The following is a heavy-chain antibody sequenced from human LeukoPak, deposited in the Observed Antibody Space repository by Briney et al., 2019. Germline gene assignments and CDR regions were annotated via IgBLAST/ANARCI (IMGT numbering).Heavy chain of an antibody. CDR1: GFTFDDYA. D-gene: IGHD3-3*01. CDR2: ISWNSGSI. V-gene: IGHV3-9*01. Sequence: PGGSLRLSCAASGFTFDDYAMHWVRQAPGRGLEWVSGISWNSGSIGYADSVKGRFTISRDNAKNSLYLQMNSLRAEDTALYYCAKGQGYYDFWSGLPYYFDYWGQGTLVTVSS. J-gene: IGHJ4*02. CDR3: AKGQGYYDFWSGLPYYFDY.